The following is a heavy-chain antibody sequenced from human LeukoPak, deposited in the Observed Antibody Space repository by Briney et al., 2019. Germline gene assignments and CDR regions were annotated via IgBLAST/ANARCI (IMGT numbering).Heavy chain of an antibody. V-gene: IGHV3-21*01. D-gene: IGHD6-13*01. CDR1: GFTFSSYS. CDR2: ISSSSSYI. J-gene: IGHJ4*02. Sequence: GGSLRLSCAASGFTFSSYSMNWVRQAPGKGLEWVSSISSSSSYIYYADSVKGRLTISRDNAKNSLYLQMNSLRAEDTAVYYCASRYSSSCDYWGQGTLVTVSS. CDR3: ASRYSSSCDY.